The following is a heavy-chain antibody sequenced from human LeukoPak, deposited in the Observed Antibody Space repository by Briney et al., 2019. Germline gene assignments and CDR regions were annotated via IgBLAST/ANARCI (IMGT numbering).Heavy chain of an antibody. J-gene: IGHJ1*01. CDR1: GFTFSSYA. CDR2: ISYDGSNK. Sequence: GRSLRLSCAASGFTFSSYAMNWVRQAPGKGLEWVALISYDGSNKNYADSMKGRFTISRDNSKNTLFLQMNSLRVEDTAVYYCATGITMMIMAPGYWGQGTLVTVSS. CDR3: ATGITMMIMAPGY. V-gene: IGHV3-30*14. D-gene: IGHD3-22*01.